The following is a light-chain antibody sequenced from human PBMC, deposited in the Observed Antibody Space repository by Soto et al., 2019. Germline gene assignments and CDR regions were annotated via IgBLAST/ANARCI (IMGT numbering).Light chain of an antibody. J-gene: IGKJ2*01. Sequence: DIVMTQSPDSLAVSLGERATINCESSQSVLHSSNEKNYLAWYQQKPGQPPKLLIYWASTREYGVPDRFSGGGSGTDFTLNISSLQAEDVAVYYCQQYSTIPYTFGQGTKLEI. CDR3: QQYSTIPYT. CDR1: QSVLHSSNEKNY. CDR2: WAS. V-gene: IGKV4-1*01.